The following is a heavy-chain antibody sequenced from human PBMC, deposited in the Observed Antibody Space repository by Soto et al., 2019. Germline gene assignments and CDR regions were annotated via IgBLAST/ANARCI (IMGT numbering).Heavy chain of an antibody. J-gene: IGHJ6*02. CDR3: ARGGDIVVVVADYYYYGMDV. D-gene: IGHD2-15*01. V-gene: IGHV1-8*01. Sequence: GPSVKVSCKASGDTFSNFDFNWVRQATGQGPEWMGWMYPNNGNTAYAQKLQGRVTMTTDTSTSTAYMELRSLRSDDTAVYYCARGGDIVVVVADYYYYGMDVWGQGTTVTVSS. CDR1: GDTFSNFD. CDR2: MYPNNGNT.